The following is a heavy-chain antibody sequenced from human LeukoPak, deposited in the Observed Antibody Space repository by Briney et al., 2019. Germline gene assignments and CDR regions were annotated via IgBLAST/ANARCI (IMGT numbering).Heavy chain of an antibody. CDR3: VKDNPLDY. CDR1: GFTFSNYG. V-gene: IGHV3-30*02. J-gene: IGHJ4*02. CDR2: IRYDGNNK. D-gene: IGHD1-14*01. Sequence: GGSLRLSCVASGFTFSNYGMLWVRQAPGKGLEWVSFIRYDGNNKLYADSVKGRFTISRDNSKNTLYLHINSLRVEDTALYYCVKDNPLDYWGQGTLVIVSS.